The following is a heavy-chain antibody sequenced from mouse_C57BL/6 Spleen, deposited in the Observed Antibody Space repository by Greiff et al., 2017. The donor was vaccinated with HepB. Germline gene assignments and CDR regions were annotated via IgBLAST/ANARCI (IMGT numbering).Heavy chain of an antibody. D-gene: IGHD2-5*01. CDR2: IDPSDSET. Sequence: QVQLKQPGAELVRPGSSVKLSCKASGYTFTSYWMHWVKQRPIQGLEWIGNIDPSDSETHYNQKFKDKATLTVDKSSSTAYMQLSSLTSEDSAVYYCAIDYSNFSWFAYWGQGTLVTVSA. V-gene: IGHV1-52*01. CDR1: GYTFTSYW. J-gene: IGHJ3*01. CDR3: AIDYSNFSWFAY.